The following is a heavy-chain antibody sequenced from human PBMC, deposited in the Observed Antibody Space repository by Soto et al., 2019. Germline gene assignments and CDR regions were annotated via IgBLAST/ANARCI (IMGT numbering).Heavy chain of an antibody. Sequence: GGSLRLSCAASGFTFSSYGMHWVRQAPDKGLEWVAVISYDGNKKQYADSVKGRFTISRDNSKNTVYLQMNTLRAEDTAVYYCAKDPGPGLSPGNYFDYWGQGTLVTVSS. CDR3: AKDPGPGLSPGNYFDY. J-gene: IGHJ4*02. CDR1: GFTFSSYG. D-gene: IGHD3-10*01. V-gene: IGHV3-30*18. CDR2: ISYDGNKK.